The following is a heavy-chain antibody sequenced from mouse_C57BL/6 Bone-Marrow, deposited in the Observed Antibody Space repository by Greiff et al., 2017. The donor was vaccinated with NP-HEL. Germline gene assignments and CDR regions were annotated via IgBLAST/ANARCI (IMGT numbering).Heavy chain of an antibody. V-gene: IGHV6-6*01. Sequence: EVHLVESGGGLVQPGGSMKLSCAASGFTFSDAWMDWVRQSPEKGLEWVAEIRNKANNHATYYAESVKGRFTISRDDSKSSVYLQMNSLRAEDTGIYYCTRTTTVVANYFDYWGQGTTLTVSS. J-gene: IGHJ2*01. D-gene: IGHD1-1*01. CDR2: IRNKANNHAT. CDR1: GFTFSDAW. CDR3: TRTTTVVANYFDY.